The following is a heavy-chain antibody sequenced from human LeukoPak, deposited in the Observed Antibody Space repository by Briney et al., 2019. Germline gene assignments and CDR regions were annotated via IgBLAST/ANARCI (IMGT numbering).Heavy chain of an antibody. J-gene: IGHJ5*02. V-gene: IGHV1-2*02. CDR1: GYIFTGYY. Sequence: ASVKVSCKASGYIFTGYYIHWVRQAPGQGLEWMGWINPNSGDTRYALKFQGRVTMTSDTSISTAYMELSKLRSDDTALYYCARGGQVIMDNWFDPWGQGTLVTVSS. D-gene: IGHD3-10*01. CDR3: ARGGQVIMDNWFDP. CDR2: INPNSGDT.